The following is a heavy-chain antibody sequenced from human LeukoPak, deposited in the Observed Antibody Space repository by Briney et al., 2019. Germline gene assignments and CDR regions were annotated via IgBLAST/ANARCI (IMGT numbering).Heavy chain of an antibody. J-gene: IGHJ5*02. CDR3: AHPTEYSSSWYGNWFDP. Sequence: PGGSLRLSCAASGFTFSSYSMSWVRQAPGKGLEWVSSISASPFSTYYADSVKGRFTISRDNSKNTLYLQMNSLRAEDTAVYYCAHPTEYSSSWYGNWFDPWGQGTLVTVSS. D-gene: IGHD6-13*01. CDR2: ISASPFST. V-gene: IGHV3-23*01. CDR1: GFTFSSYS.